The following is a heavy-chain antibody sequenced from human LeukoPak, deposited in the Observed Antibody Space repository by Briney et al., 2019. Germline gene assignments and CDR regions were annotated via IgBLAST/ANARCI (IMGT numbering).Heavy chain of an antibody. CDR2: IYYSGST. CDR1: GGSISDYF. J-gene: IGHJ4*02. CDR3: ARLPYINDFWSGYSPVYYFDY. V-gene: IGHV4-59*08. Sequence: PSETLSLTCTVPGGSISDYFWSWIRQPPGKGLEWIGYIYYSGSTNYNPSLKSRVTISVDTSKNQFSLKLSSVTAADTAVYYCARLPYINDFWSGYSPVYYFDYWGQGTLVTVSS. D-gene: IGHD3-3*01.